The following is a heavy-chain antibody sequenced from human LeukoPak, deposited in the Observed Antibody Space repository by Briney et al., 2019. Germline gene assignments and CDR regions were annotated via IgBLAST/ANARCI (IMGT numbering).Heavy chain of an antibody. CDR2: IFNSGTT. D-gene: IGHD5-18*01. CDR3: ARSGEVADTAMVTYYFDF. J-gene: IGHJ4*02. Sequence: PSETLSLTCTVTGASVNSDSYYWSWVRQPPGQGLEWIGYIFNSGTTYYILSLRSRVIISLDTSKNQFSLKMSSVTAADTAVYYCARSGEVADTAMVTYYFDFWGQGTLVTVSS. V-gene: IGHV4-61*01. CDR1: GASVNSDSYY.